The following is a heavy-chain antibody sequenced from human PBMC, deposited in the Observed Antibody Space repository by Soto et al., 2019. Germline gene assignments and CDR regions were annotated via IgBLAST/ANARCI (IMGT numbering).Heavy chain of an antibody. Sequence: SETLSLTCRVSGGSIGSYYWSWSLQPPGKGLEWIGYIYYSGSTNDDPPLKSRVTLSVDTSKNQFSLKLSSATAADTAVYYCARVVPYSGSYWTFDPWGQGTLVTV. V-gene: IGHV4-59*01. CDR3: ARVVPYSGSYWTFDP. CDR2: IYYSGST. D-gene: IGHD1-26*01. J-gene: IGHJ5*02. CDR1: GGSIGSYY.